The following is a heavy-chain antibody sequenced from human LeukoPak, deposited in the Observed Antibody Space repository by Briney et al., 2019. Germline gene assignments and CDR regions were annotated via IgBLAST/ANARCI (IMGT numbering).Heavy chain of an antibody. Sequence: SETLSLTCTVSGGSISSYYWSWIRQPPGKGLEWIGYIYYSGSTNYNPSLKSRVTISVDTSKNQFSLKLSSVTAADTAVYYCARSRTYYYDSSGYSFDYWGQGTLVTVSS. CDR3: ARSRTYYYDSSGYSFDY. CDR2: IYYSGST. CDR1: GGSISSYY. D-gene: IGHD3-22*01. V-gene: IGHV4-59*01. J-gene: IGHJ4*02.